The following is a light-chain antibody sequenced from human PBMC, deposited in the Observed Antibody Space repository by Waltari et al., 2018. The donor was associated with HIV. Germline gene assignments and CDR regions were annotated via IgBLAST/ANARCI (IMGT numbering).Light chain of an antibody. V-gene: IGLV2-14*01. J-gene: IGLJ2*01. CDR1: SSDVGGYNY. Sequence: QSALTQPASVSGSPGQSINISCTGTSSDVGGYNYVSWYQQHPGKAPKLMIYEVSNRPSGVSNRFSGSKSGNTASLTISGLQAEDEADYYCSSYTSSSTYVVFGGGTKLTVL. CDR3: SSYTSSSTYVV. CDR2: EVS.